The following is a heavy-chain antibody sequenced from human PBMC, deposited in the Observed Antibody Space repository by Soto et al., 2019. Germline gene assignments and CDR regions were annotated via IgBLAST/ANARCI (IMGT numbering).Heavy chain of an antibody. CDR1: GGSISSGGYY. J-gene: IGHJ6*02. CDR3: ASGCGGDCHHGMDV. V-gene: IGHV4-31*03. D-gene: IGHD2-21*02. Sequence: QVQLQESGPGLVKPSQTLSLTCTVSGGSISSGGYYWSWIRQHPGKGLEWIGYIYYSGSTYYNPSLKRRVTITVDTSQNQCSLKLSSVTAAATAVYDCASGCGGDCHHGMDVWGQGTTVTVSS. CDR2: IYYSGST.